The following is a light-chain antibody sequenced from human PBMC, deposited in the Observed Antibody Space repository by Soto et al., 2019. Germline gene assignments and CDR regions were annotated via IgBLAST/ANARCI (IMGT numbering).Light chain of an antibody. V-gene: IGLV2-14*03. Sequence: QSALTQPASVSGSPGQSITISCTGTSSDVAAYNFVSWYQQHPGEVPKLMIYEVIKRPSGISDRFSGSKSGNTASLTISGLQAEDEADYYCSAYTRTSTWVFGGGTQLTVL. CDR3: SAYTRTSTWV. J-gene: IGLJ3*02. CDR2: EVI. CDR1: SSDVAAYNF.